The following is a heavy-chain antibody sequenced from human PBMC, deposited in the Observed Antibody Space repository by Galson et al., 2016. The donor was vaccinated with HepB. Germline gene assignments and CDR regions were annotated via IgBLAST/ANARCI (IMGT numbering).Heavy chain of an antibody. D-gene: IGHD2-21*02. CDR2: VYHSET. V-gene: IGHV4-39*01. Sequence: SETLSLTCTVSGYSVNSSGYYWGWIRQPPGKGLEWIASVYHSETFYNPSLKSRLTIFADTSRNQFSLKLTSVTAADTAVYYCATPTGIVTKWGQGILVTVSS. J-gene: IGHJ4*02. CDR1: GYSVNSSGYY. CDR3: ATPTGIVTK.